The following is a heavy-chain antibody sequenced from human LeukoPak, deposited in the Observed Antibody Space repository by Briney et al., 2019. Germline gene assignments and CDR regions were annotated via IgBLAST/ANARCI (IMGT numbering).Heavy chain of an antibody. V-gene: IGHV3-21*01. CDR2: ISGSRDNS. CDR3: ARDRSLVGVDDAFDI. D-gene: IGHD3-10*01. CDR1: GFTFKNSA. J-gene: IGHJ3*02. Sequence: PGGSLRLSCAASGFTFKNSAMSWVRQAPGRGLEWVSTISGSRDNSYYADSVKGRFTISRDNAKNSLYLQMNSLRAEDTAVYYCARDRSLVGVDDAFDIWGQGTMVTVSS.